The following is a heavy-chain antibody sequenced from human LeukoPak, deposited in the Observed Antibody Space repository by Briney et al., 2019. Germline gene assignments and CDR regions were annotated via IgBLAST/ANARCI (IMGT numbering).Heavy chain of an antibody. CDR2: IRGKANSYAT. J-gene: IGHJ6*03. CDR1: GFTFSGSA. Sequence: GGSLRLSCAASGFTFSGSAMHWVRQASGKGLEWVGRIRGKANSYATAYAASVKGRFTISRDDSKNTAYLQMNSLKTEDTAVYYCTRPPGPAAMRGGTDQYYYMDVWGKGTTVTISS. V-gene: IGHV3-73*01. CDR3: TRPPGPAAMRGGTDQYYYMDV. D-gene: IGHD2-2*01.